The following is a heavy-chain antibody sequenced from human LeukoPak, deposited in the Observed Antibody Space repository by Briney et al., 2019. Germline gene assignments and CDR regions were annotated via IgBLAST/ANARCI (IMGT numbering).Heavy chain of an antibody. J-gene: IGHJ6*02. CDR1: GYTFTNYG. Sequence: EASVKVSCKASGYTFTNYGISWVRQAPGQGLEWMGWISAYNGNTNYAQKLQGRVTMTTDTSTSTAYMELRSLRSDDTAVYYCARPYYYDSSGSGDDYYYGMDVWGQGTTVTVSS. V-gene: IGHV1-18*01. D-gene: IGHD3-22*01. CDR3: ARPYYYDSSGSGDDYYYGMDV. CDR2: ISAYNGNT.